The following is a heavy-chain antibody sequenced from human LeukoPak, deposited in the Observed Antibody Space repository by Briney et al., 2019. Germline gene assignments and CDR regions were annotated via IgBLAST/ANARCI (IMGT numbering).Heavy chain of an antibody. CDR1: GFTFSSNY. CDR3: TRGPGSTWYSDY. J-gene: IGHJ4*02. CDR2: IYSGGDT. V-gene: IGHV3-53*05. D-gene: IGHD6-13*01. Sequence: GGSLRLSCAASGFTFSSNYMNWVRQAPGKGLEGVSIIYSGGDTYYADSVKGRFTISRDNSKNTLYLQMNSLRPEDTAVYYCTRGPGSTWYSDYWGQGTLVTVSS.